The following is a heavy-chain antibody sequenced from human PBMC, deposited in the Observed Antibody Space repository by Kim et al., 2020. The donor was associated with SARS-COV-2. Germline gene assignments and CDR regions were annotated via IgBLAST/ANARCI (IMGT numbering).Heavy chain of an antibody. CDR3: ARSTTVTTVLSYYYYGMDV. D-gene: IGHD4-17*01. V-gene: IGHV7-4-1*02. CDR1: GYTFTSYA. J-gene: IGHJ6*02. CDR2: INTNTGNP. Sequence: ASVKVSCKASGYTFTSYAMNWVRQAPGQGLEWMGWINTNTGNPTYAQGFTGRFVFSLDTSVSTAYLQISSLKAEDTAVYYCARSTTVTTVLSYYYYGMDVWGQGTTVTVSS.